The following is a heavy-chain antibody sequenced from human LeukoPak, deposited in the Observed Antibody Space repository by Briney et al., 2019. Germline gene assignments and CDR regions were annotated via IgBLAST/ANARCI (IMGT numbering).Heavy chain of an antibody. V-gene: IGHV3-23*01. CDR1: GFTLSSYA. Sequence: GGSLRLSCAASGFTLSSYAMSWVRQAPGKGLEWVSAISGSGGSTYYADSVKGRFTISRDNSKNTLYLQMNSLRAEDTAVYYCARYGSGSYSKRDIWGQGTMVTVSS. D-gene: IGHD3-10*01. CDR2: ISGSGGST. J-gene: IGHJ3*02. CDR3: ARYGSGSYSKRDI.